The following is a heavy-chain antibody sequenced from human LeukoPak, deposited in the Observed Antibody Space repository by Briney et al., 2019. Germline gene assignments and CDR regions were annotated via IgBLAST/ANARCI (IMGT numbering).Heavy chain of an antibody. CDR3: AIKLSSGGY. Sequence: ASVKVSCNAFGYTFTSYDVNWVRQATGQGLEWMGWVSPNSANTAYAQKFQGRVTMARNTSISTAYMELSSLRSEDTAVYYCAIKLSSGGYWGQGTLVTVSS. V-gene: IGHV1-8*01. CDR1: GYTFTSYD. CDR2: VSPNSANT. J-gene: IGHJ4*02. D-gene: IGHD3-22*01.